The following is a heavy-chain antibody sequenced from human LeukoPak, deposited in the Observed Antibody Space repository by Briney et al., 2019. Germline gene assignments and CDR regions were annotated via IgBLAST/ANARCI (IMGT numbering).Heavy chain of an antibody. CDR1: GVSFSGYY. CDR3: ARGVGYSSSWYVGRNWFDP. V-gene: IGHV4-34*01. D-gene: IGHD6-13*01. J-gene: IGHJ5*02. CDR2: INHSGST. Sequence: PSETLSLTCAGYGVSFSGYYWRWLRQPPGKGLEWIGEINHSGSTNYNPSLKSRVTISVDTSKNQFSLKLSSVTAADTAVYYCARGVGYSSSWYVGRNWFDPWGQGTLVTVSS.